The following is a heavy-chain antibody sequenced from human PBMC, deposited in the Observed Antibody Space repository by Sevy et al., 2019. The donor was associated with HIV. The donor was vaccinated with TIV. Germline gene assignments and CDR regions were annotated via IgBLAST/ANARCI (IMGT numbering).Heavy chain of an antibody. V-gene: IGHV3-7*03. J-gene: IGHJ3*02. CDR2: IKQDGSEK. D-gene: IGHD3-3*01. CDR3: ARGQLYYDFWSGYLNDAFDI. Sequence: GGSLRLSCAASGFTFSSYWMSWVRQAPGKGLEWVANIKQDGSEKYYVDSVKGRFTISRDNAKNSLYLQMNSLRAEDTAVYYCARGQLYYDFWSGYLNDAFDIWGQGTMVTVSS. CDR1: GFTFSSYW.